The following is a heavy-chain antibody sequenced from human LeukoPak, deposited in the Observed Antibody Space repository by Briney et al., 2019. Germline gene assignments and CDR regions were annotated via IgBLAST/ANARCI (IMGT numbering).Heavy chain of an antibody. CDR2: IYGSGDTI. Sequence: GESLRLSCAASGFTFSDYSMNWVRQAPGKGLEWVSYIYGSGDTIYYADSAKGRFTISRDNAKNSLDLQMNSLRDEDTAVYYCSRRFDCWGQGTLVTVSS. J-gene: IGHJ4*02. CDR3: SRRFDC. V-gene: IGHV3-48*02. CDR1: GFTFSDYS.